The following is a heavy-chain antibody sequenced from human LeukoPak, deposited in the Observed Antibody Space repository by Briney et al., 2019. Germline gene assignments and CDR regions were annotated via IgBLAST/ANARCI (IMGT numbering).Heavy chain of an antibody. Sequence: ASVKVSCKASGYTFTSYGISWVRQAPGQGLEWMGWISACNGNTNYAQKLQGRVTMTTDTSTSTAYMELRSLRSDDTAVYYCARADGYSYGQIYYYYYMDVWGKGTTVTISS. D-gene: IGHD5-18*01. CDR1: GYTFTSYG. J-gene: IGHJ6*03. CDR3: ARADGYSYGQIYYYYYMDV. CDR2: ISACNGNT. V-gene: IGHV1-18*01.